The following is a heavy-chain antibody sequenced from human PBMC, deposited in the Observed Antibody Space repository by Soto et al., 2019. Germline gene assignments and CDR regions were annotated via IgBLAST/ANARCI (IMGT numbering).Heavy chain of an antibody. V-gene: IGHV6-1*01. J-gene: IGHJ4*02. D-gene: IGHD6-13*01. Sequence: SQTLSLTCAISGDSVSSNSAAWNWVRQSPSRGLEWLGRTYYRSKWNNDYAVSVKRRITINPDTSKNQFSLQLNSVTPEDTAVYYCAREAGDSSSWYFDYWGKGTLVTVSS. CDR1: GDSVSSNSAA. CDR3: AREAGDSSSWYFDY. CDR2: TYYRSKWNN.